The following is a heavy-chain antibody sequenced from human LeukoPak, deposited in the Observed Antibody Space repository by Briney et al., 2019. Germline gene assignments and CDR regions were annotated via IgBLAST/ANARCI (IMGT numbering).Heavy chain of an antibody. V-gene: IGHV4-59*08. D-gene: IGHD2-21*02. CDR1: GGSISSYY. CDR3: ARHYCGGDCYPAPNAFDI. CDR2: IYYSGST. Sequence: SETLSHTCTVSGGSISSYYWSWIRQPPGKGLEWIGYIYYSGSTNYNPSLKSRVTISVDTSKNQFSLKLSSVTAADTAVYYCARHYCGGDCYPAPNAFDIWGQGTMVTVSS. J-gene: IGHJ3*02.